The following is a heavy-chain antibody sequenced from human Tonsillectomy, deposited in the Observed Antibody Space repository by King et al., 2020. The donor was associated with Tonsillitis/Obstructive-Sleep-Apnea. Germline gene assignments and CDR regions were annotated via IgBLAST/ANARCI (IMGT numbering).Heavy chain of an antibody. Sequence: QLQESGPGLVKPSETLSLTCTVSGGSISSYYWSWLRQPAGKGLEWIGRIYTSGSTNYNPSLKSRVTMSVDTSKNQFSLKLSSVTAADTAVYYCAREAIVVVPAAISDWFDPWGQGTLVTVSS. J-gene: IGHJ5*02. CDR3: AREAIVVVPAAISDWFDP. CDR2: IYTSGST. D-gene: IGHD2-2*02. CDR1: GGSISSYY. V-gene: IGHV4-4*07.